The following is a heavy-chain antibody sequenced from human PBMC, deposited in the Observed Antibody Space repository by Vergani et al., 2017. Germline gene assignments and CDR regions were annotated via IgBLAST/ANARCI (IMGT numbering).Heavy chain of an antibody. CDR2: INPNSGGT. CDR3: VSGELYARDHYGVDV. Sequence: QVQLVQSGAEVKKPGASVKVSCKASGYTFTGYYMHWVRQAPGQGLEWMGWINPNSGGTNYAQKFQDRVSMIADASTRTVYMELRSLRAEDTAVYYCVSGELYARDHYGVDVWGRGTTVTVSS. V-gene: IGHV1-2*02. D-gene: IGHD2-2*01. J-gene: IGHJ6*02. CDR1: GYTFTGYY.